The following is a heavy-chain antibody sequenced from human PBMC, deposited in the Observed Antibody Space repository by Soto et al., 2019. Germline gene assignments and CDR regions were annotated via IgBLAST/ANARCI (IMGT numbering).Heavy chain of an antibody. J-gene: IGHJ6*02. Sequence: SVKVSCKASGFTFTSSAVQWVRQARGQRLEWIGWIVVGSGNTNYAQKFQERVTITRDMSTSTAYMELSSLRSEDTAVYYCAADSKNDFWSGYWTYGMDVWGQGTTVTVSS. CDR3: AADSKNDFWSGYWTYGMDV. CDR2: IVVGSGNT. V-gene: IGHV1-58*01. D-gene: IGHD3-3*01. CDR1: GFTFTSSA.